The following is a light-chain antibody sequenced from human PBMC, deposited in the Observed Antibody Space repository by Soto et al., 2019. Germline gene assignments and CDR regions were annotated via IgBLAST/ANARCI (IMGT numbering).Light chain of an antibody. CDR1: SSDVGGYDF. CDR2: EVT. V-gene: IGLV2-8*01. CDR3: SPYAGSNNYV. Sequence: QSVLTQPPSASGSPGQSVTISCTGTSSDVGGYDFVSWYQQHPGKVPELILYEVTKRPSGVPDRFSGSKSGNTASLTVSGLQVEDEADYYCSPYAGSNNYVFGTGTKVTVL. J-gene: IGLJ1*01.